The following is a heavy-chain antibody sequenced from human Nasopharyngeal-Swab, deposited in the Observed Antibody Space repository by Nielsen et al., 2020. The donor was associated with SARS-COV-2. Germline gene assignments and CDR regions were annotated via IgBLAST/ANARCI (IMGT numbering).Heavy chain of an antibody. V-gene: IGHV4-34*01. D-gene: IGHD5-18*01. CDR3: ARGVRGYSYGYGGYNWFDP. CDR2: INDSGST. J-gene: IGHJ5*02. Sequence: SETLSLTCAVYGGSFSGYYWSWIRQPPGKGLEWIGEINDSGSTNYNSSLKSRVTISVDTSKNQFSLKLSSVTAADTAVYYCARGVRGYSYGYGGYNWFDPWGQGILVTVSS. CDR1: GGSFSGYY.